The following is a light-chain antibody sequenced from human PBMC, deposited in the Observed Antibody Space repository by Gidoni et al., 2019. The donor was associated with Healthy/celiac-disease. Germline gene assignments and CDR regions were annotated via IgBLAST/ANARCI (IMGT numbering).Light chain of an antibody. J-gene: IGLJ3*02. V-gene: IGLV1-40*01. CDR2: GNS. Sequence: SVLTQPPSVSGAPGQRVTISRTGSSSNIGAGYDVTWYQQLPGTAPKLPTYGNSNRPSGVPDQFSGSKSGTSASLAITGLQAEDEADYYCQSYDSSLSGWVFGGGTKLTVL. CDR3: QSYDSSLSGWV. CDR1: SSNIGAGYD.